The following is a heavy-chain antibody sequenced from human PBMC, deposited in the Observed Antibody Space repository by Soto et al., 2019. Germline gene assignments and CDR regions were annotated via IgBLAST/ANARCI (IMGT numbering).Heavy chain of an antibody. CDR2: IYYSGST. CDR3: ARMYYDYVWGSYRPNWFDP. D-gene: IGHD3-16*02. Sequence: PSETLSLTCTVSGGSIRSGGYYWSWIRQHPGKGLEWIGYIYYSGSTYYNPSLKSRVTISVDTSKNQFSLKLSSVTAADTAVYYCARMYYDYVWGSYRPNWFDPWGQGTLVTVSS. V-gene: IGHV4-31*03. J-gene: IGHJ5*02. CDR1: GGSIRSGGYY.